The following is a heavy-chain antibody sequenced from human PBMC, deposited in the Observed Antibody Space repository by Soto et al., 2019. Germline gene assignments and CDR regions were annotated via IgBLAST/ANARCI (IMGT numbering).Heavy chain of an antibody. CDR3: ARDTISAADSYYYYGMDV. J-gene: IGHJ6*02. CDR2: ISSSSSYI. D-gene: IGHD6-13*01. CDR1: GFTFSSYS. Sequence: EVQLVESGGGLVKPGGSLRLSCAASGFTFSSYSMNWVRQAPGKGLEWVSSISSSSSYIYYADSVKGRFTISRDNAKNSLYLQMNSLRAEDTAVYYCARDTISAADSYYYYGMDVWGQGTTVTVSS. V-gene: IGHV3-21*01.